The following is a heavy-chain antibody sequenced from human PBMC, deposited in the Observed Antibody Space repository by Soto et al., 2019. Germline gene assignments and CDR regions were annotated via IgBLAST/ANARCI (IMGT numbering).Heavy chain of an antibody. CDR1: GGSFSGYY. Sequence: SETLSLTCAVYGGSFSGYYWSWIRQPPGKGLEWIGEINHSGSTNYNPSLKSRVTISVDTSKNQFSLKLSSVTAADTAVYYCARDYYGMDVWGQGTTVTVSS. CDR2: INHSGST. J-gene: IGHJ6*02. V-gene: IGHV4-34*01. CDR3: ARDYYGMDV.